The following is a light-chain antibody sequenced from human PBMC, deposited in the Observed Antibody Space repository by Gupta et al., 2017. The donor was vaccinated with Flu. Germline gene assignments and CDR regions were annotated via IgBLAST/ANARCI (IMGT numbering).Light chain of an antibody. J-gene: IGKJ1*01. CDR3: QQDNSWPRT. CDR1: QSVSSN. Sequence: EIVMTQSPATLSVSPGGRATLSCRASQSVSSNLAWYQQKLGQAPRLLIYGASTRATGIPARFSGSGSGTEFTLTISSLQSEDFADYYCQQDNSWPRTFGQGTKVEIK. CDR2: GAS. V-gene: IGKV3-15*01.